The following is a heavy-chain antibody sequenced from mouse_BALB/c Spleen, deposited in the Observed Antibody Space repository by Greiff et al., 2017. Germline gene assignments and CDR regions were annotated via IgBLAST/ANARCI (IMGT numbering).Heavy chain of an antibody. Sequence: EVKVVESGGGLVQPGESLKLSCESNEYEFPSHDMSWVRKAPEKRLELVAAINSDGGSTYYPDTMERRFIISRDNTKKTLYLQMSSLRSEDTALYYCARHDDGYGWFAYWGQGTLVTVSA. D-gene: IGHD2-3*01. CDR2: INSDGGST. J-gene: IGHJ3*01. CDR1: EYEFPSHD. V-gene: IGHV5-2*01. CDR3: ARHDDGYGWFAY.